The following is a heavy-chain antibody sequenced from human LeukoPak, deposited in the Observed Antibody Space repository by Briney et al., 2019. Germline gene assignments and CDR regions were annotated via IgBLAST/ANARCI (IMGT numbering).Heavy chain of an antibody. D-gene: IGHD1-14*01. Sequence: SETLSLTCTVSGDSISSGNYYWCWVRQSPGQGLEWIGCINYSGTTHYNSSLKSRVTISIDTSKNQFSLKVSSVTAADTAVYYCARHEPLGRGAWDYWGQGILVTVSS. CDR1: GDSISSGNYY. J-gene: IGHJ4*02. CDR2: INYSGTT. V-gene: IGHV4-39*01. CDR3: ARHEPLGRGAWDY.